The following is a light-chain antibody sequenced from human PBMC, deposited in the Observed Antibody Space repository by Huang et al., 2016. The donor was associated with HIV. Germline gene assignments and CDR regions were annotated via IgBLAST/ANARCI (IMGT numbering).Light chain of an antibody. J-gene: IGKJ4*01. CDR1: QPVADH. V-gene: IGKV3-11*01. CDR2: DAS. Sequence: IVLTQSPATLSTYLGENLTLSCRASQPVADHMAWYQPRPGQAPRLLSYDASFRAGGISDKFTGSGSGTYFTLSITSLEPEDVAVYYCQQRSQWLSFGGGTKVQV. CDR3: QQRSQWLS.